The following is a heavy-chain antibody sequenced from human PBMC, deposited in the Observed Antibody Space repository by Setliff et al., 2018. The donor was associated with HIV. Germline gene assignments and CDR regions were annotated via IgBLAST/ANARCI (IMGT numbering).Heavy chain of an antibody. CDR3: GRVGWDYYDSSGVGEFDY. CDR1: GYSISSGYY. Sequence: SETLSLTCTVSGYSISSGYYWGWIRQPPGKGLEWIGSIYYSGRTYYNPSLKSRVTISVDTSKNQFSLKLSSVTAADTAVYYCGRVGWDYYDSSGVGEFDYWGQGTLVTVSS. D-gene: IGHD3-22*01. CDR2: IYYSGRT. V-gene: IGHV4-38-2*02. J-gene: IGHJ4*02.